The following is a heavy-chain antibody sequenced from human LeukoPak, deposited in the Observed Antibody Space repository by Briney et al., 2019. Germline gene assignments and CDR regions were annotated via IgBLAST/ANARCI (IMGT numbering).Heavy chain of an antibody. J-gene: IGHJ5*02. Sequence: ASVTVSSKASGYMFTSYAISWVRRAPGQGLEWMXWIRAYNGNTKYAQKFQARVTMTTDTSTSTAYMELRSLRSDDTAVYYCARVAVDLDCSGDTCSSVFKSFDAWGQGTLVTVSS. CDR1: GYMFTSYA. D-gene: IGHD2-15*01. V-gene: IGHV1-18*01. CDR2: IRAYNGNT. CDR3: ARVAVDLDCSGDTCSSVFKSFDA.